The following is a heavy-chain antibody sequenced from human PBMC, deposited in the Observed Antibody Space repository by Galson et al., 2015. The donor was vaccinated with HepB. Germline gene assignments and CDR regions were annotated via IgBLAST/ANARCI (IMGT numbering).Heavy chain of an antibody. Sequence: SLRLSCAASGFIFSNYWMHWVRQTPGKGPVWISRINTDGTFLSYADSVKGRFTISRDNAKNTLYLQMNSLRAEDTAVYYCARVARYCGGASCSGWFDPWGQGTQVTVSS. V-gene: IGHV3-74*01. CDR1: GFIFSNYW. D-gene: IGHD2-15*01. J-gene: IGHJ5*02. CDR3: ARVARYCGGASCSGWFDP. CDR2: INTDGTFL.